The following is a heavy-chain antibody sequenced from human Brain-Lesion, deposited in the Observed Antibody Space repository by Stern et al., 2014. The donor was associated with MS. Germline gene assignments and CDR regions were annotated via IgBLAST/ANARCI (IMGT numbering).Heavy chain of an antibody. D-gene: IGHD2/OR15-2a*01. CDR3: AKDRQYLTYFFDH. V-gene: IGHV3-30*18. Sequence: QLQLQESGGGVVQPGRPLRLSCVAPGFTFGSCAMHWVRQAPGKGLEWVAGVSYDGSNKYYADSVKGRFTISRDNSQNTLYMQMSSLRPEDTAVYYCAKDRQYLTYFFDHWGQGSLVTVSS. CDR2: VSYDGSNK. J-gene: IGHJ5*02. CDR1: GFTFGSCA.